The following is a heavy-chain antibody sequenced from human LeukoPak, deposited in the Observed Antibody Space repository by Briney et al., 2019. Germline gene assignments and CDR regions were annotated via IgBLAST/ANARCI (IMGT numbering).Heavy chain of an antibody. V-gene: IGHV4-4*07. CDR3: TKGRGI. CDR2: IYTSKSM. CDR1: GGSIGSYY. Sequence: KPSETLSLTCTVSGGSIGSYYWSWIRQPAGKGLEWIGHIYTSKSMNYNPSLKSRVTISVDTSKNQFSLKLTSVTAADTAVYYCTKGRGIWGQGTLVTVSS. D-gene: IGHD3-10*01. J-gene: IGHJ4*02.